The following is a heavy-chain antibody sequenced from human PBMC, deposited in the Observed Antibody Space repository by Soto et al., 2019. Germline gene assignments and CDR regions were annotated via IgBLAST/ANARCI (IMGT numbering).Heavy chain of an antibody. J-gene: IGHJ4*02. CDR3: AQTTVNTADFDD. CDR1: GYSFTSYW. CDR2: IDPSDSYT. D-gene: IGHD4-4*01. V-gene: IGHV5-10-1*01. Sequence: PGESLKISCRCSGYSFTSYWISWVRQMPGKGLEWMGRIDPSDSYTNYSPSFQGHVTISADKSIGTAYLQGSSLKASDTAMYYCAQTTVNTADFDDWCQGTLVT.